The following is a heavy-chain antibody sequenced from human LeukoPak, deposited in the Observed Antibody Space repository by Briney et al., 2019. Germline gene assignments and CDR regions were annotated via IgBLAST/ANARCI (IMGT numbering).Heavy chain of an antibody. J-gene: IGHJ5*02. CDR1: GGSISSGGYS. CDR2: IYHSGST. D-gene: IGHD3-22*01. CDR3: ARRLLPNWFDP. Sequence: SQTLSFTCAVSGGSISSGGYSWSWIRQPPGKGLEWIGYIYHSGSTYYNPSLKSRVTISVDRSKNQFSLKLSSVTAADTAVYYCARRLLPNWFDPWGQGTLVTVSS. V-gene: IGHV4-30-2*01.